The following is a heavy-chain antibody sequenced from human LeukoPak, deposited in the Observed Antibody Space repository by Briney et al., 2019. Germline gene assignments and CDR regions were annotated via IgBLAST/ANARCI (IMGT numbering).Heavy chain of an antibody. CDR1: GYSFTSYG. D-gene: IGHD3-10*01. J-gene: IGHJ4*02. V-gene: IGHV1-18*01. CDR3: ARVITMVRGVILPVSGFDY. Sequence: VASVKVSCKASGYSFTSYGISWVRQAPGQGLEWMGWINTYNGNTNYAQNVQGRVTMTTDTATSTAYMELRSLRSDDTAVYFCARVITMVRGVILPVSGFDYRGQGTLVTVSS. CDR2: INTYNGNT.